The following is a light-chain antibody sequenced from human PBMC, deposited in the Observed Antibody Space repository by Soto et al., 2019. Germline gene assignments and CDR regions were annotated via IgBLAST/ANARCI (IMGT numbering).Light chain of an antibody. CDR3: SSYTSSSTSYV. CDR2: DVS. Sequence: QSALTQPASVSGSPGQSITISCTGTSSDVGGYNYVSWYQQHPGKAPKLMIYDVSNRPSGVSNRFSGSKSGNTASLTISGLQAEDGADYYCSSYTSSSTSYVCGTGTKFTVL. J-gene: IGLJ1*01. CDR1: SSDVGGYNY. V-gene: IGLV2-14*01.